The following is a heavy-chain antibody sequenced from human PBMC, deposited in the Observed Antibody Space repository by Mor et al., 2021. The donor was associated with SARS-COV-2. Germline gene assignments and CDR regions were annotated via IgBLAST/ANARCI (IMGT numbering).Heavy chain of an antibody. CDR3: ASETKWGDDY. V-gene: IGHV1-18*01. J-gene: IGHJ4*02. CDR2: ISAYNGNT. D-gene: IGHD1-26*01. Sequence: WISAYNGNTNDAQKLQGRVTMTTDTSTSTAYMELRSLRSDDTAVYYCASETKWGDDYWGQGTLVTVSS.